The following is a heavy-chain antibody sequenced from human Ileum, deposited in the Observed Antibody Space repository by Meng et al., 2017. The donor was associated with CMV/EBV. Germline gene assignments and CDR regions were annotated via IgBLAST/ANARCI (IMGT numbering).Heavy chain of an antibody. D-gene: IGHD2-8*02. V-gene: IGHV3-13*01. Sequence: FSNTVMHWVRKVTGEDLRWVSGIGTAGDTYYPDSVKDRFTISRENAKNSLFLQMNSLRAGDTAVYYCARAGYCAGNSCFSDTPYFDYWGRGTLVTVSS. J-gene: IGHJ4*02. CDR1: FSNTV. CDR2: IGTAGDT. CDR3: ARAGYCAGNSCFSDTPYFDY.